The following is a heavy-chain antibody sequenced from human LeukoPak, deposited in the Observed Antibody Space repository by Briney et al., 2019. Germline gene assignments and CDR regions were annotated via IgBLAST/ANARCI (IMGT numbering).Heavy chain of an antibody. Sequence: PSETLSLTCAVYGVSFSGYYWNWIRQPPGKGLEWIGEINHSGSTNYNPSLKSRVTISVDTSKNQFSLKLNSVTAADTAVYYCARGGYYGSGNDFRFDPWGQGTLVTVSS. J-gene: IGHJ5*02. V-gene: IGHV4-34*01. CDR2: INHSGST. CDR3: ARGGYYGSGNDFRFDP. D-gene: IGHD3-10*01. CDR1: GVSFSGYY.